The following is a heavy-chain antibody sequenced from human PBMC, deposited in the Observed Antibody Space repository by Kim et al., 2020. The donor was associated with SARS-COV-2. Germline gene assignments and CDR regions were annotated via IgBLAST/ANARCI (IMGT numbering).Heavy chain of an antibody. V-gene: IGHV3-74*03. J-gene: IGHJ4*02. CDR2: INSDGSGT. Sequence: GGSLRLSCAASGFTFSRYWMHWVRQAPGKGLVWVSRINSDGSGTSYADSVKGRFTISRDNAKNTLYLQMNSLRAEDTAVYYCVREEVETDFDYWGRGTLVTVSS. CDR3: VREEVETDFDY. CDR1: GFTFSRYW. D-gene: IGHD2-21*02.